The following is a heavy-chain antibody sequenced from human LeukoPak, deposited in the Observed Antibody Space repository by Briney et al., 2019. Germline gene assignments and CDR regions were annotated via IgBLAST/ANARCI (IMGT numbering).Heavy chain of an antibody. V-gene: IGHV4-61*01. J-gene: IGHJ5*02. Sequence: TETLSLTCTVSGGSISSSSYYWGWIRQPPGKGLEWIGHIHSSGITNYNPSLKSRVTISINTSEKQFSLNLSSVTAADTAVYYCARDEGGWFDPWGQGTLVTVSS. CDR3: ARDEGGWFDP. CDR2: IHSSGIT. CDR1: GGSISSSSYY.